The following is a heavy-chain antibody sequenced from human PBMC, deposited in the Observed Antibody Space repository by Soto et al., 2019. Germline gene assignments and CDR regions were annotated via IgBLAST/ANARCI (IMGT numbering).Heavy chain of an antibody. CDR1: GFTFSNAW. Sequence: GGSLRLSCAASGFTFSNAWMSWVRQAPGKGLEWVGRIKSKTDGGTTDHAAPVKGRFTISRDDSKNTLYLQMNSLKTEDTAVYYCTTSIATAYYYYYMDVWGKGTTVTVSS. D-gene: IGHD6-13*01. CDR3: TTSIATAYYYYYMDV. V-gene: IGHV3-15*01. CDR2: IKSKTDGGTT. J-gene: IGHJ6*03.